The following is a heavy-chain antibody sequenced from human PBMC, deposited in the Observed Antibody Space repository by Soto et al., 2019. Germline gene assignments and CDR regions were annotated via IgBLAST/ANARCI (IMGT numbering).Heavy chain of an antibody. J-gene: IGHJ4*02. D-gene: IGHD2-21*02. CDR2: INAGNGNT. CDR3: ARSIVVVTAADY. Sequence: QVQLVQSGAEVKKPGASVKVSCKASGYTFTSYAMHWVRQAPGQRLEWMGWINAGNGNTKYSQKFQGRVTITRDTSASTAYMKLSGLRSEDTAVYYCARSIVVVTAADYWGQGTLVTVSS. V-gene: IGHV1-3*01. CDR1: GYTFTSYA.